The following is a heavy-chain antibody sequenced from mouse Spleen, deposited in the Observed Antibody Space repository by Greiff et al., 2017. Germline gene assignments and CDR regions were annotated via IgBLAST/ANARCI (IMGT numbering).Heavy chain of an antibody. CDR3: EITTVVATGYFDY. J-gene: IGHJ2*01. CDR2: IDPNSGGT. Sequence: QVQLKQPGAELVKPGASVKLSCKASGYTFTSYWMHWVKQRPGRGLEWIGRIDPNSGGTKYNEKFKSKATLTVDKPSSTAYMQLSSLTSEDSAVYYCEITTVVATGYFDYWGQGTTLTVSS. CDR1: GYTFTSYW. D-gene: IGHD1-1*01. V-gene: IGHV1-72*01.